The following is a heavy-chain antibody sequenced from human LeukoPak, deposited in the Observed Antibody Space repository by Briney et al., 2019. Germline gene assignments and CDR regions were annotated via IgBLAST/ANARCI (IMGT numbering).Heavy chain of an antibody. V-gene: IGHV3-21*01. D-gene: IGHD1-1*01. Sequence: PGGSLRLSCAASGFTFSSDAMSWVRQAPGKGLEWVSSISSSSSYIYYADSVKGRFTISRDNAKDSLYLQMNSLRAEDTAVYYCAREGKTGLGYYYYMDVWGKGTTVTISS. CDR3: AREGKTGLGYYYYMDV. CDR1: GFTFSSDA. J-gene: IGHJ6*03. CDR2: ISSSSSYI.